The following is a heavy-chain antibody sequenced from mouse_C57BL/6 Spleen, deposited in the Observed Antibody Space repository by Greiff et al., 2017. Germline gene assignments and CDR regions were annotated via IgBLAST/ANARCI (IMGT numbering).Heavy chain of an antibody. CDR3: ERKKTGTGVGG. CDR2: IYPGDGDT. Sequence: VQLQQSGPELVKPGASVKISCKASGYAFSSSWMNWVKQRPGKGLEWIGRIYPGDGDTNYNGKFKGKATLTADKSSSTAYMQLSSLTSEDSAVSCCERKKTGTGVGGWGKGTTLTV. D-gene: IGHD4-1*01. CDR1: GYAFSSSW. V-gene: IGHV1-82*01. J-gene: IGHJ2*01.